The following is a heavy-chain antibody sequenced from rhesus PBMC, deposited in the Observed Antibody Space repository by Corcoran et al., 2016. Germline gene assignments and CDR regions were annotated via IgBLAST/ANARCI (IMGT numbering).Heavy chain of an antibody. D-gene: IGHD2-2*01. V-gene: IGHV4S7*01. CDR2: IHGSSGST. J-gene: IGHJ6*01. Sequence: SLTCAVSGGSISSGYDWSWIRQSPGKGLEWIGYIHGSSGSTNYNPSLKSRVTISQDTSKNQFSLKLSSMTTADTAVYSCARKGFCTSTTCYRYGLDSWGQGVVVTVSS. CDR3: ARKGFCTSTTCYRYGLDS. CDR1: GGSISSGYD.